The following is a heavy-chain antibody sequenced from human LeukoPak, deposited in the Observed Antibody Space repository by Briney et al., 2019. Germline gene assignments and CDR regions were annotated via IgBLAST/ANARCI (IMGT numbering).Heavy chain of an antibody. CDR2: IYYSGSTY. CDR3: ARQYYYDGSGPFQH. D-gene: IGHD3-22*01. J-gene: IGHJ1*01. Sequence: SETLSLTCTVSGGSISSYYWSWIRQPPGKGLEWIGYIYYSGSTYYYNPTLKSRVTMSVDTSKNQFSLKLSSVTAADTAVYYCARQYYYDGSGPFQHWGQGTLVTVSS. V-gene: IGHV4-59*08. CDR1: GGSISSYY.